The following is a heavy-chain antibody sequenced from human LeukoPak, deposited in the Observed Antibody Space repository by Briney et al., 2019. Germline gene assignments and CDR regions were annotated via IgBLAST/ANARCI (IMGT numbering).Heavy chain of an antibody. V-gene: IGHV5-51*01. J-gene: IGHJ3*02. CDR2: IYPGDSDT. Sequence: GESLKISCKGSGYDFTSYWIGWVRQMPGKGLEWMGIIYPGDSDTRYSPSFQGQVTISADKSISTAYLQWSSLKASDTAMYYCARLTGYCSGGSCPKANAFDIWGQWTMVTVSS. CDR3: ARLTGYCSGGSCPKANAFDI. D-gene: IGHD2-15*01. CDR1: GYDFTSYW.